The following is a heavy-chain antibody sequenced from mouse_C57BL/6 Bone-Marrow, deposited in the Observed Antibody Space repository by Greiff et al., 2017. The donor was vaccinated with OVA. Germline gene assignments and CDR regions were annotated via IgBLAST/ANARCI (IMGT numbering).Heavy chain of an antibody. CDR1: GYTFTSYW. J-gene: IGHJ4*01. V-gene: IGHV1-74*01. CDR2: IHPSDSDT. Sequence: QVQLQQPGAELVKPGASVKVSCKASGYTFTSYWMHWVKQRPGQGLEWIGRIHPSDSDTNYNQKFKGKATLTVDKSSSTAYMQLSSLTSEDSAVYYCAIDYDYVPYAMDYWGQGTSVTVSS. CDR3: AIDYDYVPYAMDY. D-gene: IGHD2-4*01.